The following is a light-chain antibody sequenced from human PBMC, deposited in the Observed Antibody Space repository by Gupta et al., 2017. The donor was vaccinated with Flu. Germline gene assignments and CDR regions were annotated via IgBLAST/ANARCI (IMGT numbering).Light chain of an antibody. CDR3: ATWDDSRIGLV. V-gene: IGLV1-44*01. Sequence: VTNSRSVSSSNIGSNTVNWYQQHPGTAPKLRIYTNDQRPSGVPDRFSASKSGTSASLAVSGLQSEEEADYYCATWDDSRIGLVLGGGTKLTVL. CDR1: SSNIGSNT. J-gene: IGLJ3*02. CDR2: TND.